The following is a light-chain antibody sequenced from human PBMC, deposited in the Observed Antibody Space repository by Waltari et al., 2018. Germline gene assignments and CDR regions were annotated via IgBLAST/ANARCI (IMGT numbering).Light chain of an antibody. CDR3: SSYAGSGTVV. V-gene: IGLV2-8*01. Sequence: QSALTQPPSASGSPGQSVAISCPGTSSHIGRYNLVSWYQQDPGKAPKLIVYDVTKRPSGVPDRFSGSKSGNTASLIVSGLQAGDEADYYCSSYAGSGTVVFGGGTKLTVL. J-gene: IGLJ2*01. CDR2: DVT. CDR1: SSHIGRYNL.